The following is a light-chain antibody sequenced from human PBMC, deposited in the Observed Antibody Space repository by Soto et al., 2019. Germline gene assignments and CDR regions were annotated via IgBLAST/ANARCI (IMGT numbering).Light chain of an antibody. CDR1: QNIRSR. CDR3: QHYHSYWT. V-gene: IGKV1-5*01. CDR2: DAS. Sequence: DFQMTQSPSTLSASVGDRVTITCRASQNIRSRLAWFQQKPGKAPKLLIYDASSVESGVPQSFSGSGSGTEFTLTVSGLQTDDFSTYYCQHYHSYWTFGQGTKVE. J-gene: IGKJ1*01.